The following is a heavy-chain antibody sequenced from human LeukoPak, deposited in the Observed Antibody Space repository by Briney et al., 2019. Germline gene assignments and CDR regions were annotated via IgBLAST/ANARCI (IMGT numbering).Heavy chain of an antibody. CDR2: TYYRSKCYN. J-gene: IGHJ4*02. D-gene: IGHD6-13*01. V-gene: IGHV6-1*01. Sequence: SQTLSLTCAVSGDTVSSNSAAWHWLRQSPARGLEWQGRTYYRSKCYNDYAVSVKSRITINPDTSKNQFSLQLNSVTPEDTAVYYCARYCRIAAAGMCYDYWGQGTLVTVSS. CDR1: GDTVSSNSAA. CDR3: ARYCRIAAAGMCYDY.